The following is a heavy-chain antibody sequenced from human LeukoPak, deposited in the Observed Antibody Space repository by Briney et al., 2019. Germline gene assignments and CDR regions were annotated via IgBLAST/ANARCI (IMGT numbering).Heavy chain of an antibody. CDR1: GGSFSSYY. V-gene: IGHV4-59*08. Sequence: SETLSLTCAVYGGSFSSYYWSWIRQPPGKGLEWIGYISYSGSTNSNPSLKSRVTISLDTSKNQFSLKLSSVTAADTAVYYCAGHHPRNTVDFWGQGTLVTVSS. CDR3: AGHHPRNTVDF. D-gene: IGHD2-8*02. J-gene: IGHJ4*02. CDR2: ISYSGST.